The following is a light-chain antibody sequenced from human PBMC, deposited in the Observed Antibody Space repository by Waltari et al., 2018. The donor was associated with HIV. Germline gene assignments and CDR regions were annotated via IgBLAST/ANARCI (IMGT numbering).Light chain of an antibody. CDR2: AAS. CDR3: QQYYSYPYT. CDR1: QGISSY. V-gene: IGKV1-8*01. Sequence: IRMTQSPSSFSASTGDRVTITCRVSQGISSYLAWYQQKPGKAPKLLIYAASTLQSGVPSRFSGSGSGTDFTLTISCLQSEDFATYYCQQYYSYPYTFGQGTKLEIK. J-gene: IGKJ2*01.